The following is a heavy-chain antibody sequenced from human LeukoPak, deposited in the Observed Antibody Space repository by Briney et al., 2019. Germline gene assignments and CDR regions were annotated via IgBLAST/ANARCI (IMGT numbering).Heavy chain of an antibody. CDR1: GFTFSSYA. V-gene: IGHV3-23*01. D-gene: IGHD1-1*01. CDR2: ISGSGGST. J-gene: IGHJ4*02. CDR3: ARGTYWSPLDFDY. Sequence: GGSLRLSCAASGFTFSSYAMSWVRQAPGKGLEWVSAISGSGGSTYYADSVKGRFTISRDNSKNTLYLQMNSLRADDTAVYYCARGTYWSPLDFDYWGQGTLVTVSS.